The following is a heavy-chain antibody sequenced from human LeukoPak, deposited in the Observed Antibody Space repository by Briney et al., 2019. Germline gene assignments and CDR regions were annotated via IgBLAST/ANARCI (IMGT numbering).Heavy chain of an antibody. CDR3: ARDLRGNSMFFDY. CDR2: INPNSGDT. Sequence: GASVKVSCKASGYTFTGYYMHWVRQAPGQGLEWMGWINPNSGDTHYPQNFQGRVTLTSDTSISTAYMELSRLSPDDTAMYYCARDLRGNSMFFDYWGQGTLVTVSS. CDR1: GYTFTGYY. J-gene: IGHJ4*02. D-gene: IGHD4-23*01. V-gene: IGHV1-2*02.